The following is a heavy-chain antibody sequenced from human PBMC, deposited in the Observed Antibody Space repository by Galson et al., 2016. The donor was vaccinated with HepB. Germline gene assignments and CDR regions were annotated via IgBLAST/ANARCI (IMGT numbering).Heavy chain of an antibody. V-gene: IGHV1-2*06. CDR3: VRDLGHLEDKKGQWSKFVDH. Sequence: SVKVSCKASGYIFIDYFIHWVRQVPGQGLEWMGHINPRSGVMVSAQPFQGRLTGTRDMSISTVYLELGSRQSDDTAVYYCVRDLGHLEDKKGQWSKFVDHWGQGTLVTVSS. CDR2: INPRSGVM. D-gene: IGHD3-10*02. CDR1: GYIFIDYF. J-gene: IGHJ4*02.